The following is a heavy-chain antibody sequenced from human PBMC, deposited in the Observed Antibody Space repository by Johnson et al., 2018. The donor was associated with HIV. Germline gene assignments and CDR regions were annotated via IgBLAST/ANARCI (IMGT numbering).Heavy chain of an antibody. D-gene: IGHD1-26*01. CDR3: AKDRGGSHQSGHDAFHI. CDR2: IYSGGST. CDR1: GFTFSNAW. Sequence: VHLVESGGGVIRPGGSLRLSCAASGFTFSNAWMNWVRQAPGKGLEWVSVIYSGGSTYYADSVKGRFTISRDNSKNTLYLQMNSLRAEDTAMYYCAKDRGGSHQSGHDAFHIWGQGTMVTVSS. J-gene: IGHJ3*02. V-gene: IGHV3-66*01.